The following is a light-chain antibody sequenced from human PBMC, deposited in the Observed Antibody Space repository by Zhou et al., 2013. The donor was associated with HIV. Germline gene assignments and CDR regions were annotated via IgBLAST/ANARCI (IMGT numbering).Light chain of an antibody. CDR1: QSISRY. J-gene: IGKJ1*01. CDR2: TAS. Sequence: DIQMTQSPSSLSASVGDRVTITCRASQSISRYLNWYQQKPGKAPKVLIYTASSLQRGVPSRFSGSESGTDFTLTINSLQPEDFATYYCQQSYSTPPWTFGQGTKVEIK. CDR3: QQSYSTPPWT. V-gene: IGKV1-39*01.